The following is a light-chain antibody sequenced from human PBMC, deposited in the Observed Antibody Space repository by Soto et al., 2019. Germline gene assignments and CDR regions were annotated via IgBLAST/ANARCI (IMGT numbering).Light chain of an antibody. CDR1: QSLSSGY. Sequence: EIVLTQSPGTLSVSPGGRATLSCRASQSLSSGYLAWYQQKPGQAPRLLMYGASTRATGIPDRFSGSGSGTDFTLTISGLEPEDFAVYFCQQYGSSPPRYTFGQGTRLEIK. CDR3: QQYGSSPPRYT. CDR2: GAS. J-gene: IGKJ2*01. V-gene: IGKV3-20*01.